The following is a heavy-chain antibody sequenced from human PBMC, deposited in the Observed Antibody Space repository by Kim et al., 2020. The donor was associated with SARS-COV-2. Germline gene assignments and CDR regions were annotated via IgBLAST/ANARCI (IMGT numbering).Heavy chain of an antibody. CDR3: ARPFGSGTFFLD. V-gene: IGHV5-51*01. J-gene: IGHJ4*02. Sequence: DTRYSPSFQGQVTISADKAISTAYLQWSSLRASDTAFYYCARPFGSGTFFLDWGQGTLVTVSS. D-gene: IGHD3-10*01. CDR2: DT.